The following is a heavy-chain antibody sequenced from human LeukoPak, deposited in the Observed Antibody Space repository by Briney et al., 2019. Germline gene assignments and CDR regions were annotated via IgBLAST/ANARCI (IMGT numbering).Heavy chain of an antibody. CDR2: ISYSSSTI. J-gene: IGHJ4*02. D-gene: IGHD2-21*01. Sequence: PGGSLRLSCAASGFTFSSYSMNWARQAPGKGLEWVSYISYSSSTIYYADSVKGRFTISRDNAKNSLYLRMNSLTAEDTAVYYCARSRRPIIAISFDYWGQGTLVTVSS. CDR3: ARSRRPIIAISFDY. V-gene: IGHV3-48*04. CDR1: GFTFSSYS.